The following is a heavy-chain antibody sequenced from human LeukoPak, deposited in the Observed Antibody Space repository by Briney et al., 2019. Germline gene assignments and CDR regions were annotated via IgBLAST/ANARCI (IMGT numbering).Heavy chain of an antibody. Sequence: GGSLRLSCAASRFTFSSYAMSWVRQAPGKGLEWVSAISGSGGSTYHADSVKGRFTISRDNSKNTLYLQMNSLRAEDTAVYYCAKAPGGIVGYWGQGTLVTVSS. V-gene: IGHV3-23*01. CDR3: AKAPGGIVGY. CDR2: ISGSGGST. J-gene: IGHJ4*02. CDR1: RFTFSSYA. D-gene: IGHD3-16*01.